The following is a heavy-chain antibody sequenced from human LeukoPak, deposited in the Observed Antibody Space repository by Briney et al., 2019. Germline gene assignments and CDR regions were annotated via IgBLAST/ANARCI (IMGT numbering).Heavy chain of an antibody. Sequence: GGSLRLACAASGFTFSSYAMSWVRQAPGKGLEWVSAISGSGGSTYYADSVKGRFTISRDNSKNTLYLQMNSLRADDTAVYYCAKVGTTAGPYYYYGMDVWGRGTTVTVSS. CDR3: AKVGTTAGPYYYYGMDV. CDR1: GFTFSSYA. J-gene: IGHJ6*02. CDR2: ISGSGGST. V-gene: IGHV3-23*01. D-gene: IGHD2/OR15-2a*01.